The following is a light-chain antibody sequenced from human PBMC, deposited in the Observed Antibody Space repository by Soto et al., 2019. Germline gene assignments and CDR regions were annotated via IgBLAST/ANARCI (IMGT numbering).Light chain of an antibody. J-gene: IGKJ1*01. CDR3: QHYHNWPPWT. Sequence: EIVMTQSPATLSVSPGERATLSCRASQGVSSNLAWYQQKPGQAPRLLIYGASTRATGIPARFSGSGSGTEFTLTISSLQSEDFAVYYCQHYHNWPPWTFGQGTNVEIK. CDR1: QGVSSN. V-gene: IGKV3-15*01. CDR2: GAS.